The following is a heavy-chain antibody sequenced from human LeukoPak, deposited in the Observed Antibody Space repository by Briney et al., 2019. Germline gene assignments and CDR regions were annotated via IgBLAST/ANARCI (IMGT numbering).Heavy chain of an antibody. Sequence: SQTLSLTYTVSGGSISSGGYYWSWIRQHPGKGLEWIGYIYYSGSTYYNPSLKSRVTISVDTSKNQFSLKLSSVTAADTAVYYYARDHSPSGWPHSYYYGMDVWGQGTTVTVSS. J-gene: IGHJ6*02. CDR3: ARDHSPSGWPHSYYYGMDV. V-gene: IGHV4-31*03. CDR1: GGSISSGGYY. CDR2: IYYSGST. D-gene: IGHD6-19*01.